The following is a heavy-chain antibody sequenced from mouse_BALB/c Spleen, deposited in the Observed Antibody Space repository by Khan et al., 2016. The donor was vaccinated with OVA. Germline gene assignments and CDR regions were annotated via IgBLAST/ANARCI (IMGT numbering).Heavy chain of an antibody. J-gene: IGHJ1*01. CDR3: AKNSSYGYSDY. CDR2: INTYTGEP. Sequence: QIQLVQSGPELMKPGETVKISCKASGYTFTNYGLNWVKQAPGKGLKWMGWINTYTGEPTSDDDFKGRFAFSLETSASTAYLQLNNLTYEDTTTYVCAKNSSYGYSDYWGEGTTVTVSS. CDR1: GYTFTNYG. V-gene: IGHV9-3-1*01.